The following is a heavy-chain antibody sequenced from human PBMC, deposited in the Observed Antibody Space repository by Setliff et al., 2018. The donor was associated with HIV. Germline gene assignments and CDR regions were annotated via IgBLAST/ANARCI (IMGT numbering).Heavy chain of an antibody. D-gene: IGHD5-18*01. CDR3: AKDAGSYSYVHEYFQH. V-gene: IGHV3-74*01. CDR2: VDSDGSDT. CDR1: GLTFSNYW. J-gene: IGHJ1*01. Sequence: GGSLRLSCVASGLTFSNYWMHWVRQAPGKGLVWVSRVDSDGSDTDYADSVRGRFTISRDNAKNTLYLQMNSLRAEDTAVYYCAKDAGSYSYVHEYFQHWGQGTLVTVSS.